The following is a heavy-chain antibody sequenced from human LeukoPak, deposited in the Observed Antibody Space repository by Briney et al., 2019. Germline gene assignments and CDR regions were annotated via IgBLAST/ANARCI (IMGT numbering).Heavy chain of an antibody. D-gene: IGHD6-13*01. CDR2: IYDSGST. V-gene: IGHV4-59*01. J-gene: IGHJ4*02. Sequence: PSETLSLTCTVSGASINSYYWSWIRQPPGKGLEWIGCIYDSGSTDYNPSLKSRVTISVDTSKNQFSLKLTSVTAADTAMYYCARTSSSWLWGQGTLVTVPS. CDR1: GASINSYY. CDR3: ARTSSSWL.